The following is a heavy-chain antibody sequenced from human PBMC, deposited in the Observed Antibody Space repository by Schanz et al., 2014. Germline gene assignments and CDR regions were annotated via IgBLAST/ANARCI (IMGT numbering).Heavy chain of an antibody. V-gene: IGHV3-48*04. Sequence: EMQLLESGGGLIQPGGSLRLSCAASGFTFSDYSMNWVRQAPGKGPEWVSYIRSSSTPIYYADSVKGRFTISRDNAKNTLYLQMNTLRAEDTAVYYCARKMKLGVYGGKGHDSLDIWGQGTMVTVAS. D-gene: IGHD4-17*01. CDR2: IRSSSTPI. J-gene: IGHJ3*02. CDR3: ARKMKLGVYGGKGHDSLDI. CDR1: GFTFSDYS.